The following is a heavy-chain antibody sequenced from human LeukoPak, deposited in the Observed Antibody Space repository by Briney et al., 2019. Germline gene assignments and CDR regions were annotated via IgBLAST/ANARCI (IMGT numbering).Heavy chain of an antibody. CDR2: IYHSGST. V-gene: IGHV4-30-2*01. Sequence: SETLSLTCTVSGGSISSGGYYWSWIRQPPGKGLEWIGYIYHSGSTYYNPSLKSRVTISVDRSKNQFSLKLSSVTAADTAVYYCAREHYYGSGSYSYWGQGTLVTVSS. CDR1: GGSISSGGYY. D-gene: IGHD3-10*01. CDR3: AREHYYGSGSYSY. J-gene: IGHJ4*02.